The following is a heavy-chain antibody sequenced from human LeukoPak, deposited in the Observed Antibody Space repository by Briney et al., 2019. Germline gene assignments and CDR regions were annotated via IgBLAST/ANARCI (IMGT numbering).Heavy chain of an antibody. D-gene: IGHD2-15*01. Sequence: GESLKISCKGSGYSFTSYWIGWVRQMPGKGLEWMGRIDPSDSYTNYSPSFQGHVTISADKSISTAYPQWSSLKASDTAMYYCARLLEGVFDPWGQGTLVTVSS. CDR1: GYSFTSYW. V-gene: IGHV5-10-1*01. J-gene: IGHJ5*02. CDR3: ARLLEGVFDP. CDR2: IDPSDSYT.